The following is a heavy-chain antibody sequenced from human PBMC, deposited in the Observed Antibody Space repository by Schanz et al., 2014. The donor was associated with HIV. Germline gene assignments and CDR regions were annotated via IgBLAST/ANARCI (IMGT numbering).Heavy chain of an antibody. D-gene: IGHD6-13*01. CDR3: TTVKGYSSSWTTYYYYGMDV. V-gene: IGHV3-23*01. J-gene: IGHJ6*02. Sequence: EEQMLESGGGLVQPGGSLRLSCAASGFTFSSYAMSWVRQAPGKGLECVSVISGSGTTAYYADSVKGRFTISRDNAKNTLYLQMNSLKTEDTAVYYCTTVKGYSSSWTTYYYYGMDVWGQGTTVTVSS. CDR1: GFTFSSYA. CDR2: ISGSGTTA.